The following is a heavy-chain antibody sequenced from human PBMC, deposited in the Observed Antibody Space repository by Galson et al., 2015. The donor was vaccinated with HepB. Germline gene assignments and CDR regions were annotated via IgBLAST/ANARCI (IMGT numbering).Heavy chain of an antibody. J-gene: IGHJ6*02. D-gene: IGHD6-13*01. CDR3: ARVRGSSSRWFTAFYYYGMDV. V-gene: IGHV3-7*03. Sequence: SLRLSCAASGFTFSSYWMSWVRQAPGKGLEWVANIKQDGSEKYYVDSVKGRFTISRDNAKNSFYLQMNSLRVEDTAVYYCARVRGSSSRWFTAFYYYGMDVWGQGTTVTGSS. CDR1: GFTFSSYW. CDR2: IKQDGSEK.